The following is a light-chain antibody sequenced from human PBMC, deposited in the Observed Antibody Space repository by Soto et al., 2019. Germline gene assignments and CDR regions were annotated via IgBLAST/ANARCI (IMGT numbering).Light chain of an antibody. Sequence: IVMVQYSDALAAFMNERSAIICTSSQSVLYSPINKNFLAWYQHKPGQPPRMLIYWASIRESGVPDRFTGSGSGTDFTLTISSLQSEDVAVYYCQQYSSKPCSFGQGTKVDIK. CDR1: QSVLYSPINKNF. V-gene: IGKV4-1*01. CDR3: QQYSSKPCS. CDR2: WAS. J-gene: IGKJ1*01.